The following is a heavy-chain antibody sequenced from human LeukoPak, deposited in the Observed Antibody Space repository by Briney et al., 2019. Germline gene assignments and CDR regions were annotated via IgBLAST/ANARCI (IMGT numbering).Heavy chain of an antibody. CDR3: ARAKGVPRWWFDP. Sequence: PSETLSLTCTVSGDSIRNYNWNWIRQPPGKGLEWIGYIYYSGSTYYNPSLKSRVTISVDTSKNQFSLKLSSVTAADTAVYYCARAKGVPRWWFDPWGQGTLVTVSS. D-gene: IGHD2-15*01. CDR2: IYYSGST. J-gene: IGHJ5*02. V-gene: IGHV4-59*06. CDR1: GDSIRNYN.